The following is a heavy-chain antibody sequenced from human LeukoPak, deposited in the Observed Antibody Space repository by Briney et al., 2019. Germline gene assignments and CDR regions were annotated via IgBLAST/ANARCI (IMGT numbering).Heavy chain of an antibody. D-gene: IGHD5-18*01. CDR3: ARAGGGYSYGVDY. CDR1: GGSISSGGYS. V-gene: IGHV4-30-4*07. CDR2: IYYSGTT. J-gene: IGHJ4*02. Sequence: PSETLSLTCTVSGGSISSGGYSWSWIRQPPGKGLEWIGYIYYSGTTYYNPSLKSRVAISVDTSKNQFSLKLSSVTAADTAVYYCARAGGGYSYGVDYWGRGTLVTVSS.